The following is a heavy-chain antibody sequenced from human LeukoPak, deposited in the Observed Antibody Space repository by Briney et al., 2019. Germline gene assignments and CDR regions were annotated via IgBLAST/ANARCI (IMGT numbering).Heavy chain of an antibody. V-gene: IGHV4-61*05. J-gene: IGHJ6*02. CDR2: IYYTGSV. D-gene: IGHD3-10*01. CDR3: ARDLSYYFGSGTSALDV. CDR1: GGSISSSSYY. Sequence: SETLSLTCTVSGGSISSSSYYWGWIRQPPGGGLEWIGYIYYTGSVDYNPSLKSRLTISLDKSKNQFSLKLNSVTAADTAIYYCARDLSYYFGSGTSALDVWGQGTAVTVS.